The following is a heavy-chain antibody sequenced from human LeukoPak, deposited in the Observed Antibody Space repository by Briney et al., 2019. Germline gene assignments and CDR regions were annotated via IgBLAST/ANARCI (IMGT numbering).Heavy chain of an antibody. CDR3: AREKSVVTAIPWFDP. CDR1: GYTFTSYG. CDR2: MNPNSGNT. D-gene: IGHD2-21*02. J-gene: IGHJ5*02. Sequence: ASVKVSCKASGYTFTSYGISWVRQATGQGLEWMGWMNPNSGNTGYAQKFQGRVTMTRNTSISTAYMELSSLRSEDTAVYYCAREKSVVTAIPWFDPWGQGTLVTVSS. V-gene: IGHV1-8*02.